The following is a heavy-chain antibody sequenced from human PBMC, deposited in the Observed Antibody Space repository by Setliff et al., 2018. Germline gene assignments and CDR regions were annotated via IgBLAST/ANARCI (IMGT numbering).Heavy chain of an antibody. D-gene: IGHD4-17*01. J-gene: IGHJ5*02. CDR2: IKDSDYST. V-gene: IGHV3-23*05. CDR3: AKDPNGDFFGAFDT. CDR1: GFTISGYA. Sequence: SLRLSCVGSGFTISGYAMTWVRQVPGKGLEWISSIKDSDYSTYYADSVKGRFTISRDNSKNTLYLQMNGLRAEDSALYYCAKDPNGDFFGAFDTWGQGALVTVSS.